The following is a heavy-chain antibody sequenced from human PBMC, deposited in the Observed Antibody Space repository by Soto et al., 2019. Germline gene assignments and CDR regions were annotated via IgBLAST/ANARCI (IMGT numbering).Heavy chain of an antibody. CDR1: GYTFTNYA. J-gene: IGHJ6*03. Sequence: QVQLVQSGAGVEKPGASGKVSCKASGYTFTNYAVHWVRQAPGQRLEWMGWINAGDGNTRVSQNLQGRATITRDTSARTVYMELSSLRSEDTAVYYCARGHLAVVPVASWFYYMDVWGKGTTVTVSS. CDR3: ARGHLAVVPVASWFYYMDV. V-gene: IGHV1-3*01. CDR2: INAGDGNT. D-gene: IGHD2-2*01.